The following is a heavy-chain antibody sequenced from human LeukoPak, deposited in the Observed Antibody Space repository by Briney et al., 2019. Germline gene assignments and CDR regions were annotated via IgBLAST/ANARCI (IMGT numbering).Heavy chain of an antibody. CDR2: ISYDGSNK. CDR3: ARDRVYSGSYYCDY. D-gene: IGHD1-26*01. V-gene: IGHV3-30*04. CDR1: GFTFSSYV. J-gene: IGHJ4*02. Sequence: GGSLRLSCAASGFTFSSYVMHWVRQAPGKGLEWVAVISYDGSNKYYADSVKGRFTISRDNSKNTLYLQMNSLRAEDTAVYYCARDRVYSGSYYCDYWGQGTLVTVSS.